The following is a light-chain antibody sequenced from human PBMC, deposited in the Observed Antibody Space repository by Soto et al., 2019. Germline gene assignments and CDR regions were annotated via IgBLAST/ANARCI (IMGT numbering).Light chain of an antibody. J-gene: IGKJ5*01. CDR3: QQRSNRIT. CDR2: DIS. CDR1: QSVAGS. V-gene: IGKV3-11*01. Sequence: VLTQSPATLSLSPGERAILSCLASQSVAGSLAWYQQKPGQAPRLLIYDISTRAAAIPARLSGSGSGTDFTLTVSSLEPEDFPLYYCQQRSNRITFGQGTRLEIK.